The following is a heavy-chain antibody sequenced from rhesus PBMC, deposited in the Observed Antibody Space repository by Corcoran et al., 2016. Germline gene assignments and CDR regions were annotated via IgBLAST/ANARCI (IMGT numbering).Heavy chain of an antibody. J-gene: IGHJ4*01. V-gene: IGHV1-111*02. Sequence: EVQLVQSGAEVKKPGASVKISCTASGYTFTAYYLHWVRQTPGTGLEWMGRVDPEDGDTVYAQKFQGRVTIAADTSTDTAYMELSSLRSEDTAVYYFAAGQLVNYWGQGVLITVSS. D-gene: IGHD6-13*01. CDR3: AAGQLVNY. CDR1: GYTFTAYY. CDR2: VDPEDGDT.